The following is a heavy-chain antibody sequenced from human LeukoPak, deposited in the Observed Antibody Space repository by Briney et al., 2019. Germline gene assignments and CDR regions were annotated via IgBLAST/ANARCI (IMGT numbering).Heavy chain of an antibody. J-gene: IGHJ4*02. D-gene: IGHD6-19*01. Sequence: GSLRLSCTASGFTFSNAWMSWVRQAPGKGLEWVGSIYYSGSTYYNPSLKSRVTISVDTSKNQFSLKLSSVTAADTAVYYCARAGGQWLAPSHFDYWGQGTLVTVSS. V-gene: IGHV4-39*07. CDR1: GFTFSNAW. CDR3: ARAGGQWLAPSHFDY. CDR2: IYYSGST.